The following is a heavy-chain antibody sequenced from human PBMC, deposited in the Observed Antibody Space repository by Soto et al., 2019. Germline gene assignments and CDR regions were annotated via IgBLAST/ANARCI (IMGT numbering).Heavy chain of an antibody. V-gene: IGHV1-18*01. D-gene: IGHD2-15*01. Sequence: QVQLVQSGAEVKKPGASVKVSCKASGYTFTSYGISWVRQAPGQGLEWMGWISAYNGNTNYAQKLQGRVTMTTDTSTSTAYMELRRLRSDDTAVYYCASNVRLPSVYDAFDIWGQGTMVTVSS. CDR2: ISAYNGNT. J-gene: IGHJ3*02. CDR3: ASNVRLPSVYDAFDI. CDR1: GYTFTSYG.